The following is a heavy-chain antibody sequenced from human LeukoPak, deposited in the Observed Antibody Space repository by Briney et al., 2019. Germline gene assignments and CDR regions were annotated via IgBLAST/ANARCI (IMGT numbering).Heavy chain of an antibody. J-gene: IGHJ5*02. CDR3: ATSYSTSWYWFDP. CDR1: GYTFTSYD. CDR2: MNPNSGNT. D-gene: IGHD6-13*01. Sequence: ASVKVSCKASGYTFTSYDINWVRQATGQGLEWMGWMNPNSGNTGYAQKFQGRVTMTRNTSISTAYMELSSLRSEDTAVYYCATSYSTSWYWFDPWGQGTLVTVSS. V-gene: IGHV1-8*01.